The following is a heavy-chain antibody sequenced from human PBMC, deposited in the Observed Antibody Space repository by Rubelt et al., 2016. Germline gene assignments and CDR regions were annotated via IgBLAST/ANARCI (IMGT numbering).Heavy chain of an antibody. D-gene: IGHD6-19*01. J-gene: IGHJ2*01. CDR3: ARPLDRTGYSSGWYFDL. CDR2: IYYSGRH. V-gene: IGHV4-39*01. Sequence: QLQLQESGPGLVKPSETLSLTCTVSGGSISSSSYYWGWIRQPPGKGLEWIGSIYYSGRHYYNPPLKRRVPMSVDTSKNQCSLKRSFGTAADTAVYYCARPLDRTGYSSGWYFDLWGRGTLVTVSS. CDR1: GGSISSSSYY.